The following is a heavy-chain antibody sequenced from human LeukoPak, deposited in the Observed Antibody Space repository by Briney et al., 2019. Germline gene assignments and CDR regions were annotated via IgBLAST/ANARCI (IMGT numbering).Heavy chain of an antibody. Sequence: GGSLRLSCTASGYTFNSYAMSWGRQAPGEGLEWVSGISGSGTSTYYADSVKGRFTISRDNSKNTLYLQMNSLRAEDTALYYCAKEPASGSCFDYWGQGTLVTVSS. CDR1: GYTFNSYA. J-gene: IGHJ4*02. D-gene: IGHD3-10*01. V-gene: IGHV3-23*01. CDR2: ISGSGTST. CDR3: AKEPASGSCFDY.